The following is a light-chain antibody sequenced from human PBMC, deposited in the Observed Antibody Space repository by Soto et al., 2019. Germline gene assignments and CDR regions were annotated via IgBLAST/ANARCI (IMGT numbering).Light chain of an antibody. J-gene: IGKJ1*01. CDR2: GAS. V-gene: IGKV1-9*01. CDR1: PAIASF. Sequence: IQLTQSPSSLSASVGDRVTITCRASPAIASFLAWYQQKPGTAPKLLIYGASNLQSGVPSRFSGSRSGTDYTLTIASLQPEDFVTYYCQQLNGSPWTFGQGTKVDIK. CDR3: QQLNGSPWT.